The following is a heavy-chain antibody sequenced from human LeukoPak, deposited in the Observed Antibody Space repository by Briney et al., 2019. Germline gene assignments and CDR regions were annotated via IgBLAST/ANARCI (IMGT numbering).Heavy chain of an antibody. Sequence: GGSLRLSCAASGFTFSSYGMHWVRQAPGKGLEWVAVISYDGSNKYYADSVKGRFTISRDNSKNTLYLQMNSLRAEDTAVYYCAKEGGRLVDSMGYFDYWGQGTLVTVSS. V-gene: IGHV3-30*18. CDR2: ISYDGSNK. CDR3: AKEGGRLVDSMGYFDY. D-gene: IGHD5-12*01. J-gene: IGHJ4*02. CDR1: GFTFSSYG.